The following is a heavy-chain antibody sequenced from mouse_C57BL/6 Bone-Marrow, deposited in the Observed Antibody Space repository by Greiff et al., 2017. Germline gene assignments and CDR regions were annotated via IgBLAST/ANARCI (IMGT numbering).Heavy chain of an antibody. CDR2: IHPNSGST. D-gene: IGHD1-1*01. J-gene: IGHJ1*03. CDR3: ARRGYYYGSRYFDV. CDR1: GYTFTSYW. Sequence: VQLQQPGAELVKPGASVKLSCKASGYTFTSYWMHWVKQRPGQGLEWIGMIHPNSGSTNYNEKFKSKATLTVDKSSSTAYMQLSSLTSEDSAVYYCARRGYYYGSRYFDVGGTGTTVTVSS. V-gene: IGHV1-64*01.